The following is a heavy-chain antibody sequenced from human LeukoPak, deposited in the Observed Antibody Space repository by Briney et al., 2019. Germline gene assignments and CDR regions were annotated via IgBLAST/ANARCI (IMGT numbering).Heavy chain of an antibody. D-gene: IGHD6-13*01. Sequence: SETLSLTCAVYGGSFSGYYWSWIRQPPRKGLEWIGEINHSGSTNYNPSLKSRVTISVDTSKNQFSLKLSSVTAADTAVYYCARGGVLQLVPYHFDYWGQGTLVTVSS. J-gene: IGHJ4*02. CDR2: INHSGST. CDR3: ARGGVLQLVPYHFDY. V-gene: IGHV4-34*01. CDR1: GGSFSGYY.